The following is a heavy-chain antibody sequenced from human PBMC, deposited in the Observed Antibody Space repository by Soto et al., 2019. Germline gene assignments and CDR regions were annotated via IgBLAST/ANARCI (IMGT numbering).Heavy chain of an antibody. CDR1: GYTFTSYY. J-gene: IGHJ6*02. D-gene: IGHD3-3*01. V-gene: IGHV1-46*01. Sequence: ASVKVSCKASGYTFTSYYMHWVRQAPGQGLEWMGIINPSGGSTSYAQKFQGRVTMTRDTSTSTVYMELSSLRSEDTAVYYCAREGIFGVARYGIDVWGQGTTVTVSS. CDR2: INPSGGST. CDR3: AREGIFGVARYGIDV.